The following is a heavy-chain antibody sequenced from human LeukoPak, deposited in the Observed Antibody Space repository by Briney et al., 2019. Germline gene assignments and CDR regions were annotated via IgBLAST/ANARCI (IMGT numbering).Heavy chain of an antibody. Sequence: GGSLRLSCAASGFTFSSYGMHWVRQAPGKGLEWVAFIRYDGSNKYYADPVKGRFTISRDNSKNTLYLQMNSLRAEDTAVYYCAKARSGSYDPAGSWGQGTLVTVSS. CDR3: AKARSGSYDPAGS. CDR2: IRYDGSNK. V-gene: IGHV3-30*02. J-gene: IGHJ5*02. CDR1: GFTFSSYG. D-gene: IGHD1-26*01.